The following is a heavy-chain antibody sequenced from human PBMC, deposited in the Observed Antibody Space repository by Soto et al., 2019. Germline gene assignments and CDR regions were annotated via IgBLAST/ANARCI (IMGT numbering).Heavy chain of an antibody. D-gene: IGHD2-2*01. CDR2: IYYSGST. Sequence: TLSLTCTVSGGSVSSGSYYWSWIRQPPGKGLEWIGYIYYSGSTNYNPSLKSRVTISVDTSKNQFSLKLSSVTAADTAVYYCARERVVVPAAIPTPGEFDHWGQGTLVTVSS. CDR1: GGSVSSGSYY. J-gene: IGHJ5*02. V-gene: IGHV4-61*01. CDR3: ARERVVVPAAIPTPGEFDH.